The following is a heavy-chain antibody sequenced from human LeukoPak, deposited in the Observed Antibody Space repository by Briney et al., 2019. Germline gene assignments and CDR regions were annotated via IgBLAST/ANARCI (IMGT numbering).Heavy chain of an antibody. CDR3: AKVSEDYGDSPFRY. CDR1: GFTFSDYY. D-gene: IGHD4-17*01. V-gene: IGHV3-23*01. CDR2: ISGSGGST. Sequence: GGSLRLSCAASGFTFSDYYMSWIRQAPGKGLEWVSAISGSGGSTYYADSVKGRFTISRDNSKNTLYLQMNSLRAEDTAVYYCAKVSEDYGDSPFRYWGKGTLVTVSS. J-gene: IGHJ4*02.